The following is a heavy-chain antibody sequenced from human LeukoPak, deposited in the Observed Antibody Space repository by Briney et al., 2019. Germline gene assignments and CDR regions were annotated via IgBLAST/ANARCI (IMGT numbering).Heavy chain of an antibody. Sequence: GRSLRLSCAASGFTFSSYGMHWVRQAPGKGLEWVAVTSYDGSNKYYADSVKGRFTISRDNSKNTLYLQMNSLRAEDTAVYYCAKWNVDTAMVRGFDYWGQGTLVTVSS. D-gene: IGHD5-18*01. CDR2: TSYDGSNK. CDR1: GFTFSSYG. J-gene: IGHJ4*02. CDR3: AKWNVDTAMVRGFDY. V-gene: IGHV3-30*18.